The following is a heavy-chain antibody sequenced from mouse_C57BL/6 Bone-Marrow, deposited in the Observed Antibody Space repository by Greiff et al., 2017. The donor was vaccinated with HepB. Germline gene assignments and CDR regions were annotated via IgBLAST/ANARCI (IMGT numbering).Heavy chain of an antibody. CDR3: ARRRYAMDY. V-gene: IGHV2-6*01. J-gene: IGHJ4*01. CDR1: GFSLTSYG. Sequence: VQLQQSGPGLVAPSQSLSITCTVSGFSLTSYGVDWVRQSPGKGLEWLGVIWGVGSTNYNSALKSRLSISKDNSKSQVFLKMNSLQTDDTAMYYCARRRYAMDYWGQGTSVTVSS. CDR2: IWGVGST.